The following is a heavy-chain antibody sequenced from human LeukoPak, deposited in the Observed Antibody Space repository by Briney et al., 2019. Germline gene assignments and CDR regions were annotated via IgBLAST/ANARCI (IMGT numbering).Heavy chain of an antibody. CDR1: GYTFTGYY. CDR3: ARDKQLDWAHYYYYYMDV. CDR2: INPDSGGT. D-gene: IGHD1-1*01. J-gene: IGHJ6*03. Sequence: ASVKVSCTASGYTFTGYYMHWVRQAPGQGLEWMGWINPDSGGTNYAQKFQGRVTMTRGTSIGTAYMELSRLRSDDTAVYYCARDKQLDWAHYYYYYMDVWGKGTTVTVSS. V-gene: IGHV1-2*02.